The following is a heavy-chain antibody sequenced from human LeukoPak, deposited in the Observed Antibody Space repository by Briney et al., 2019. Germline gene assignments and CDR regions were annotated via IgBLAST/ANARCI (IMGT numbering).Heavy chain of an antibody. CDR2: IWYDGSHK. CDR3: ARAIPIPATHTIDY. J-gene: IGHJ4*02. D-gene: IGHD2-21*01. Sequence: TGGSLRLSCAASGFTFTSYGMHWVRQAPGKGLEWVGIIWYDGSHKKYADSVEARFSISRDTSKNTLYLQMNSLRADDTAVYYCARAIPIPATHTIDYWGQGSLVTVSS. CDR1: GFTFTSYG. V-gene: IGHV3-33*03.